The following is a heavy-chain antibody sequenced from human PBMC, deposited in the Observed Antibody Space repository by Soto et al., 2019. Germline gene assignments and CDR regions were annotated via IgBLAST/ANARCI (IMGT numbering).Heavy chain of an antibody. Sequence: QVQLVQSGAEVKKPGASVKVSCKASGYSFSDYDINWVRQATGQGPEWMGWMKPNSGNTGYAQKFQGRCTMTRNTSIHTAYMELSSLGSEDTAVYYCARDNRYNWNDEGWFDPWGQGTLVTVSS. V-gene: IGHV1-8*01. CDR1: GYSFSDYD. J-gene: IGHJ5*02. CDR3: ARDNRYNWNDEGWFDP. CDR2: MKPNSGNT. D-gene: IGHD1-20*01.